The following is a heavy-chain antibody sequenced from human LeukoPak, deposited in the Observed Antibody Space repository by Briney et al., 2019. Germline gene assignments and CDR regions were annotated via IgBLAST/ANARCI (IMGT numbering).Heavy chain of an antibody. V-gene: IGHV1-18*01. D-gene: IGHD2-15*01. CDR2: ISAYNGNT. J-gene: IGHJ3*02. Sequence: ASVKISCKASGYTFTSYGISWVRQAPGQGLEWMGWISAYNGNTNYAQKLQGRVTMTTDTSTSTAYMELRSLRSDDTAVYYCASKGVVVAATDDLHAFDIWGQGTMVTVSS. CDR1: GYTFTSYG. CDR3: ASKGVVVAATDDLHAFDI.